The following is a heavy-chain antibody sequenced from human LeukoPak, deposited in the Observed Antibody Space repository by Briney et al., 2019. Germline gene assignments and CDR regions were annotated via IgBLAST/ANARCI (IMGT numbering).Heavy chain of an antibody. CDR3: ARSSSGWYDAFDI. Sequence: GASVTVSCKASGYTFTGYYMHWVRQAPGQGLEWMGRINPNSGGTNYAQKFQGRVTMTRDTSISTAYMELSRLRSDDTAVYYCARSSSGWYDAFDIWGQGTMVTVSS. CDR2: INPNSGGT. J-gene: IGHJ3*02. V-gene: IGHV1-2*06. CDR1: GYTFTGYY. D-gene: IGHD6-19*01.